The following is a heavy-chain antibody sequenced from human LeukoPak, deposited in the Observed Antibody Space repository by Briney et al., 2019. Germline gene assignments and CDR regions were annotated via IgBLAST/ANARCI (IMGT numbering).Heavy chain of an antibody. D-gene: IGHD4-17*01. J-gene: IGHJ5*02. Sequence: SETLSLTCTVSGGSISSYYWSWIRQPPGKGLEWIGYIYYSGSTNYNPSLKSRVTISVDTSKNQFSLKLSSVTAADTAVYYCARGGGVTTILGNEFDPWGQGTLVTVSS. CDR1: GGSISSYY. CDR2: IYYSGST. V-gene: IGHV4-59*01. CDR3: ARGGGVTTILGNEFDP.